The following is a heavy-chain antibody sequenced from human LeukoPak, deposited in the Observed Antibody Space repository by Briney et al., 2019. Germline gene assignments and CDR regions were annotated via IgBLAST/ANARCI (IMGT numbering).Heavy chain of an antibody. Sequence: GGSLRLSCAVSGFTFISYSTNWVRQAPGKGLEWVSYISSSTSTIYYADSVKGRFTISRDNAKNSLYLQMNSLRAEDTAVYYCAGSPYYYYHYMDVWGKGTTVTVSS. CDR2: ISSSTSTI. J-gene: IGHJ6*03. CDR3: AGSPYYYYHYMDV. CDR1: GFTFISYS. V-gene: IGHV3-48*01.